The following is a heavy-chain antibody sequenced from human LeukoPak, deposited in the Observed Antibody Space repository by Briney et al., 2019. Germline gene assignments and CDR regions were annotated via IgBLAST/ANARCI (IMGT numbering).Heavy chain of an antibody. CDR1: GFTFSSYG. Sequence: GGTLRLSCAATGFTFSSYGMSWVRQAPGKGLEWVSEISDNGGSTYYADSVKGRFTISRDNAKNSLYLQMNSLRAEDTAVYYCARTKEMATISYFDSWGQGTLVTVSS. CDR3: ARTKEMATISYFDS. CDR2: ISDNGGST. J-gene: IGHJ4*02. D-gene: IGHD5-24*01. V-gene: IGHV3-23*01.